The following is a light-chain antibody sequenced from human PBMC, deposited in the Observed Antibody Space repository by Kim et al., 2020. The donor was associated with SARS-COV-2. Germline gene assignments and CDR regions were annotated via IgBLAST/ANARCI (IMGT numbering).Light chain of an antibody. V-gene: IGLV1-47*01. CDR2: RNN. CDR3: AAWDDSLSGPNV. Sequence: ELTQPPSASGTPGQRVTISCSGSSSNIGSNYVYWYQQLPGTAPKLLIYRNNQRPSGVPDRFSGSKSGTSASLAISGLRSEDEADYYCAAWDDSLSGPNVFGTGTKVTVL. CDR1: SSNIGSNY. J-gene: IGLJ1*01.